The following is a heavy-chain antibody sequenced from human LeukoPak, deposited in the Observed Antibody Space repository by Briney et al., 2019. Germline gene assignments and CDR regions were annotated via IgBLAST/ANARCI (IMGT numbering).Heavy chain of an antibody. V-gene: IGHV3-66*02. Sequence: GGSLRLSCAAFGFTVSSSYMSWVRQAPGKGLEWVSVMYSGGATYYANSVKGRFTISRDYSKNTLNLQMNNLGTEDTAVYFCARSVHDTSGYAYWGQGTLVTVSS. CDR3: ARSVHDTSGYAY. CDR2: MYSGGAT. D-gene: IGHD3-22*01. CDR1: GFTVSSSY. J-gene: IGHJ4*02.